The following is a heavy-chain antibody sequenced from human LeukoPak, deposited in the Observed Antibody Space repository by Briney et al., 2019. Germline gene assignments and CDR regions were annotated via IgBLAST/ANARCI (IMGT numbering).Heavy chain of an antibody. Sequence: GESLKISCKASGYSFTTYWIGWVRQVPGKGLEWVGIIYPADSTAKYSPSFQGQVIISVDESISTAYLQWSSLKASDTAMYYCVRTYDRSGHYYPDYWGQGTLVTVSS. CDR2: IYPADSTA. CDR3: VRTYDRSGHYYPDY. V-gene: IGHV5-51*01. CDR1: GYSFTTYW. D-gene: IGHD3-22*01. J-gene: IGHJ4*02.